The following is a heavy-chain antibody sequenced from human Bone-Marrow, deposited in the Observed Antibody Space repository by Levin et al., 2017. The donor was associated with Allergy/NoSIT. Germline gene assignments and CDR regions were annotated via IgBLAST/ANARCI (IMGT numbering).Heavy chain of an antibody. Sequence: GGSLRLSCAASGFTFSGSGVHWVRQASGKGLERVGRIRSKTNSYATAYAASVKGRFTVSRDDSKNTAYLQMNSLKTDDTAVYYCTRLREETTVTTSFDYWGQGTLVTVSS. V-gene: IGHV3-73*01. D-gene: IGHD4-17*01. CDR3: TRLREETTVTTSFDY. J-gene: IGHJ4*02. CDR1: GFTFSGSG. CDR2: IRSKTNSYAT.